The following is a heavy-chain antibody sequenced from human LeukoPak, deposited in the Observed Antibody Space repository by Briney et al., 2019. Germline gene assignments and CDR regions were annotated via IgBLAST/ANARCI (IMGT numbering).Heavy chain of an antibody. V-gene: IGHV3-7*01. J-gene: IGHJ4*02. CDR3: ARDSSTSCYDY. D-gene: IGHD2-2*01. CDR2: IKQDGSEK. CDR1: GFTFSSYW. Sequence: GGSLRLSCAASGFTFSSYWMSWVRQAPGRGLEWGANIKQDGSEKFYVDSVKGRFTISRDNAKNSLYLQMNSLRAEDTAVYYCARDSSTSCYDYWGQGTLVTVSS.